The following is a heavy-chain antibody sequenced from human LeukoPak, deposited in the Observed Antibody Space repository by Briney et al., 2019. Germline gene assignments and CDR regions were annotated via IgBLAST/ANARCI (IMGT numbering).Heavy chain of an antibody. CDR1: GYTFGAYY. CDR2: IRPNSGGT. J-gene: IGHJ6*03. D-gene: IGHD2-2*01. V-gene: IGHV1-2*02. Sequence: VSVKVSCKASGYTFGAYYMYWVRQAPGQGLEWMGWIRPNSGGTNYTQKFQGRVTMTRDTSISTAYMELSRLRSDDTAVYYCARAQLSYYYMDVWGKGTTVTVSS. CDR3: ARAQLSYYYMDV.